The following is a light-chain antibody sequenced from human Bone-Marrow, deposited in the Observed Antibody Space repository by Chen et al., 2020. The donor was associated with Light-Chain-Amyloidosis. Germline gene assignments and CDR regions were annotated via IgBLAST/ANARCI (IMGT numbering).Light chain of an antibody. CDR2: GSS. Sequence: DIVLPQSPGTLSLSPGEGANLSCRASQTISSNYLTWYQQKFGQAPRLLIYGSSSRATGIPDRFTGSGSGTDFTLTINRLEPEDFVMYYCQQYGTSPLTFGGGTKVEIK. V-gene: IGKV3-20*01. CDR3: QQYGTSPLT. CDR1: QTISSNY. J-gene: IGKJ4*01.